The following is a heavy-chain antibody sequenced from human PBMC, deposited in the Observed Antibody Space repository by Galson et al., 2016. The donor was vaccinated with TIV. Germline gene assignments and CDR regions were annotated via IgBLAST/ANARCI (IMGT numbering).Heavy chain of an antibody. V-gene: IGHV3-23*01. J-gene: IGHJ6*02. D-gene: IGHD3-22*01. CDR3: ARERYYDASGYYYYYYGMDV. CDR1: GFSFSNYA. Sequence: SLRLSCAAPGFSFSNYAMSWVRQAPGRGLEWVSGIGGSGGSPNYGDSVKGRFTISRDNSKNILYLQMNSLKAEDTAVYYCARERYYDASGYYYYYYGMDVWGQGTTVTVSS. CDR2: IGGSGGSP.